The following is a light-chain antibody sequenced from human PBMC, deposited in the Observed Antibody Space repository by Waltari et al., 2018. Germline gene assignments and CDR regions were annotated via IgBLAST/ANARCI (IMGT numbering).Light chain of an antibody. CDR2: VNSDGSP. CDR1: SGHSSNV. J-gene: IGLJ3*02. V-gene: IGLV4-69*01. Sequence: QLVLTQSPSASASLGASVKLTCTLSSGHSSNVIAWLPQQPEKGPRYLMKVNSDGSPNKGDEMPDRVAGSSSGAERYLTVSSLQSEDEADYYCQTGGHGTWVFGGGTKLTVL. CDR3: QTGGHGTWV.